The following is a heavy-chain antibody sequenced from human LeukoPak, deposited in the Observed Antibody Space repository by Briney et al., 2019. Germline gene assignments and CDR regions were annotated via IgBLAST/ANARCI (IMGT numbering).Heavy chain of an antibody. D-gene: IGHD3-10*01. CDR1: GFTFSSYS. CDR3: ARDLFGGWVTEYYFDY. V-gene: IGHV3-21*01. CDR2: ISSSSSYI. J-gene: IGHJ4*02. Sequence: GGSLRLSCAASGFTFSSYSMNWVRQAPGKGLEWVSSISSSSSYIYYADSVKGRFTISRDNAKNSLYLQMNSLRAEDTAVYYCARDLFGGWVTEYYFDYWGQGTLVTVSS.